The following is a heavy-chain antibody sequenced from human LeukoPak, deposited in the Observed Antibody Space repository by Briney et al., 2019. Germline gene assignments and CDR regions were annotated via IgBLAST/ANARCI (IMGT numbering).Heavy chain of an antibody. Sequence: SETLSLTCAVYDGSFSGYYWSWIRQPPGKGLEWIGEINLSGSTNYNPSLTSRVTISVDTPKNQFSLKLSSVTAADTAVYYCARGESGSYPYFDYWGQGTLVTVSS. CDR2: INLSGST. V-gene: IGHV4-34*01. D-gene: IGHD1-26*01. CDR3: ARGESGSYPYFDY. J-gene: IGHJ4*02. CDR1: DGSFSGYY.